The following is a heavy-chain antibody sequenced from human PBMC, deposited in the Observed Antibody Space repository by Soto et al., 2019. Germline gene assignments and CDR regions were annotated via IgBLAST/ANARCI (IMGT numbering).Heavy chain of an antibody. V-gene: IGHV3-7*01. J-gene: IGHJ6*03. CDR3: ARQDYGDYSSYYYYYMDV. Sequence: GGSLRLSCAASGFTFSSYWMSWVRQAPGKGLEWVANIKQDGSEKYYVDSVKGRFTISRDNAKNSLYLQMNSLRAEDTAVYYCARQDYGDYSSYYYYYMDVWGKGTTVTVSS. D-gene: IGHD4-17*01. CDR2: IKQDGSEK. CDR1: GFTFSSYW.